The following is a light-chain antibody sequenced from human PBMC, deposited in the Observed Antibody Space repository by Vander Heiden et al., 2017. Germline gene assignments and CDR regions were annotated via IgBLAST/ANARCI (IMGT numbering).Light chain of an antibody. Sequence: QAVVTQEPSLTVSPGGTVTLTCGSSTGAATSGHYPYWFQQKPGQAPRTLIYDTSNKHSWTPARFSGSLLGGKAALTLSGAQPEDEAEYYCLLSYSGAGGVFGGGTKLTVL. J-gene: IGLJ3*02. V-gene: IGLV7-46*01. CDR1: TGAATSGHY. CDR3: LLSYSGAGGV. CDR2: DTS.